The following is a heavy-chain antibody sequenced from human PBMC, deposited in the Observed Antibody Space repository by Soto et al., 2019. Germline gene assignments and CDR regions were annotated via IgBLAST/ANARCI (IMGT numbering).Heavy chain of an antibody. J-gene: IGHJ4*02. Sequence: PSETLSLTCTVSGGSISSSSYYWGWIRQPPGKGLEWVGSIYYSGSTYYNPSLKSRVTISVDTSKNQFSPKLSSVTAADTAVYYCARAYGSGDHWDYWGQGTLVTVSS. CDR1: GGSISSSSYY. D-gene: IGHD3-10*01. CDR2: IYYSGST. V-gene: IGHV4-39*07. CDR3: ARAYGSGDHWDY.